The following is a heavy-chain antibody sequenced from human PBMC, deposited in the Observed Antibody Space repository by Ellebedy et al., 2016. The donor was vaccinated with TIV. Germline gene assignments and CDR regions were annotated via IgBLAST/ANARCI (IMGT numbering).Heavy chain of an antibody. CDR1: GFTFNNYA. V-gene: IGHV3-23*01. CDR3: AKGRGRGSDSSAPRYYFDS. D-gene: IGHD6-19*01. CDR2: ISHTGSRT. J-gene: IGHJ4*02. Sequence: PGGSLRLSCAASGFTFNNYAMSWVRQAPGKGLEWVSTISHTGSRTYYANSVEGRFIISRDNSKMTLYLQMNSLRAEDTSVYYCAKGRGRGSDSSAPRYYFDSWGLGTLVTVSS.